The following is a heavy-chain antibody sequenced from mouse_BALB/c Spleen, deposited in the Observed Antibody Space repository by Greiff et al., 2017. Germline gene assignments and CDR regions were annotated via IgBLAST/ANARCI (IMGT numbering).Heavy chain of an antibody. CDR1: GFTFSSYA. D-gene: IGHD1-1*01. CDR2: ISSGGST. Sequence: EVQLVESGGGLVKPGGSLKLSCAASGFTFSSYAMSWVRQTPEKRLEWVASISSGGSTYYPDSVKGRFTISRDNARNILYLQMSSLRSEDTAMYYCAREDYYGSSWFAYWGQGTLVTVSA. V-gene: IGHV5-6-5*01. J-gene: IGHJ3*01. CDR3: AREDYYGSSWFAY.